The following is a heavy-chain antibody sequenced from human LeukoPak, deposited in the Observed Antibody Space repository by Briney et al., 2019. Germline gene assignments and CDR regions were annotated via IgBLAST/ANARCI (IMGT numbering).Heavy chain of an antibody. CDR2: IKQDGSEK. Sequence: PGGSLRLSCVASGFSFSTYWMSWVRQAPGKGLEWVANIKQDGSEKYYVDSVKGRFTISRDNAKNSLYLQMNSLRAEDTAVYYCARAIGGSTSCLGYWGQGTLVTVSS. D-gene: IGHD2-2*01. J-gene: IGHJ4*02. V-gene: IGHV3-7*01. CDR3: ARAIGGSTSCLGY. CDR1: GFSFSTYW.